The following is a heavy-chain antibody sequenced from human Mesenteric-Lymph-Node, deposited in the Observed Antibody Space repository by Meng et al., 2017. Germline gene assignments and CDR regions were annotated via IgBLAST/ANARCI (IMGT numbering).Heavy chain of an antibody. CDR3: ARVDSNYGKSWFDP. J-gene: IGHJ5*02. D-gene: IGHD4-11*01. CDR2: INPNSGGT. V-gene: IGHV1-2*02. Sequence: ASVKVSCKASGYTFTGYYMHWVRQAPGQGLEWMGWINPNSGGTNYAQKFQGRVTMTRDTSISTAYMELSRLRSDDTAVYYCARVDSNYGKSWFDPWGQGTLVTVSS. CDR1: GYTFTGYY.